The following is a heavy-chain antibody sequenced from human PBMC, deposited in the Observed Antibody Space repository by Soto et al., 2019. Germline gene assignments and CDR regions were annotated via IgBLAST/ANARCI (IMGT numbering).Heavy chain of an antibody. J-gene: IGHJ4*02. CDR2: INPNSVDT. D-gene: IGHD3-10*01. CDR3: ARSSIQ. CDR1: GYRFSADY. V-gene: IGHV1-2*02. Sequence: GASVXVSCKACGYRFSADYMHWVLQATGQGLEWMGWINPNSVDTTYLQKFQGRVTMTTDTTVSTAYVDLNSLRPDDTAVYYCARSSIQWGQATLVNVS.